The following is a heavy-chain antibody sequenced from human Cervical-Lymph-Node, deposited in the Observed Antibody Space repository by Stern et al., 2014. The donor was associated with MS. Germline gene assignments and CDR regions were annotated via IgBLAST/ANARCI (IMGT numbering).Heavy chain of an antibody. J-gene: IGHJ4*02. CDR3: ARGRGFFDY. CDR1: GFTFSAYW. V-gene: IGHV3-74*02. Sequence: QLVESGGGLVQPGGSLRLSCAASGFTFSAYWMHWVRQAPGKGLMWVSRINGDGSSTNYADSVKGRFIISRDNAKNTLYLQINSLRAEDTAVYYCARGRGFFDYWGQGTLVTVSS. CDR2: INGDGSST.